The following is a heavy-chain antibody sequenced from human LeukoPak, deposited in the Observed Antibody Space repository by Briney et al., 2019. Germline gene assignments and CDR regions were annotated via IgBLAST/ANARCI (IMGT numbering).Heavy chain of an antibody. CDR1: GFTFSDYY. Sequence: PGGSLRLSCAASGFTFSDYYMSWIRQAPGKGLEWVSYISSSTSYKNYVDSVKGRFTISRDNAKNSLFLQMNSLRAEDTAVYDCAREYYDILTGYRTDAFDIWGQGTMVTVSS. J-gene: IGHJ3*02. CDR3: AREYYDILTGYRTDAFDI. V-gene: IGHV3-11*05. D-gene: IGHD3-9*01. CDR2: ISSSTSYK.